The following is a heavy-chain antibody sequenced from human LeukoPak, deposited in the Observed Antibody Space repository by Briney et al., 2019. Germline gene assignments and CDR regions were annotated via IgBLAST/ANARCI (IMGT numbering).Heavy chain of an antibody. Sequence: GASVKVSCKASGYTFTRYCISWVRQAPGQGLEWMGWISAYNGNTNYAQKLQGRVTMTTDTSTSTAYMELRSLRSDDTAVYYCARVPRRSEQWRVYFYYWGQGTLVTVSS. J-gene: IGHJ4*02. CDR3: ARVPRRSEQWRVYFYY. CDR1: GYTFTRYC. CDR2: ISAYNGNT. D-gene: IGHD6-19*01. V-gene: IGHV1-18*01.